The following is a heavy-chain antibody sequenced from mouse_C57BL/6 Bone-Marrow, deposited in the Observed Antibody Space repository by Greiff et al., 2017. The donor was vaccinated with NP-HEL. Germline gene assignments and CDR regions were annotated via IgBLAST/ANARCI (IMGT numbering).Heavy chain of an antibody. D-gene: IGHD2-12*01. CDR3: ARWGAYYTFAY. J-gene: IGHJ3*01. CDR1: GYTFTSYG. CDR2: IYPRSGNT. Sequence: QVHVKQSGAELARPGASVKLSCKASGYTFTSYGISWVKQRTGQGLEWIGEIYPRSGNTYYNEKFKGKATLTADKSSSTAYMELRSLTSEDSAVYFCARWGAYYTFAYWGQGTLVTVSA. V-gene: IGHV1-81*01.